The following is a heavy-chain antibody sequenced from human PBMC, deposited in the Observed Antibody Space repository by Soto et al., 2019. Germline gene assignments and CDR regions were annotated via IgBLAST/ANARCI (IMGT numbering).Heavy chain of an antibody. Sequence: VGSLRLSCAASGFTFSSYEMNWVRQAPGKGLEWVPYISSSGSTIYYADSVKGRFTISRDNAKNSLYLQMNSLRAEDTAVYYCARAYHSSGWLDYWGQGTLVTVSS. CDR2: ISSSGSTI. D-gene: IGHD6-19*01. CDR1: GFTFSSYE. V-gene: IGHV3-48*03. CDR3: ARAYHSSGWLDY. J-gene: IGHJ4*02.